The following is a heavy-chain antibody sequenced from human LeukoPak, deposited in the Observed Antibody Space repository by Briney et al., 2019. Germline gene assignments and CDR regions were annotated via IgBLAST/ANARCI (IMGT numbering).Heavy chain of an antibody. D-gene: IGHD3-22*01. CDR1: GGTFSSYA. Sequence: ASVKVSCKASGGTFSSYAISWVRQAPGQGLEWMGGIIPIFGTANYAQKFQGRVTITADESTSTAYMELSSLRSEDTAVYYCASTPYYYDSSGYSVGDYWGQGTLVTVSS. V-gene: IGHV1-69*01. CDR3: ASTPYYYDSSGYSVGDY. CDR2: IIPIFGTA. J-gene: IGHJ4*02.